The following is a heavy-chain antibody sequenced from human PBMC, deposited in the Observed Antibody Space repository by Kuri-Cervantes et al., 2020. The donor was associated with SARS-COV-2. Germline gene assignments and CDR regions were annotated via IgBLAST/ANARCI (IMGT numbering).Heavy chain of an antibody. CDR3: ARVGATYFYGMNV. Sequence: ASVKVSCKASGYIFNTYGISWVRQAPGQGLEWMGWSSTYNGYTNYEQKFQGRVTMTTDTSTSTAYMELRSLRSDDTAVYYCARVGATYFYGMNVWGQGTTVTVSS. CDR2: SSTYNGYT. V-gene: IGHV1-18*01. CDR1: GYIFNTYG. D-gene: IGHD1-26*01. J-gene: IGHJ6*02.